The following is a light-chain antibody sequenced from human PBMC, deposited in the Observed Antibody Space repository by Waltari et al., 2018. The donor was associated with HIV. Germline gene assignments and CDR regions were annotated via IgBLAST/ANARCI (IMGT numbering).Light chain of an antibody. CDR2: DAS. CDR3: QQYGSSPYT. V-gene: IGKV3-20*01. J-gene: IGKJ2*01. Sequence: EIVLTQSPGTLSLSPGERATLSCRASQSVSSSYLAWYQQKPGQTPRLLIYDASNRATGIPDRFSGSGSGTDFTLTISRLEPEDFAVYSCQQYGSSPYTFGQGNKLEIK. CDR1: QSVSSSY.